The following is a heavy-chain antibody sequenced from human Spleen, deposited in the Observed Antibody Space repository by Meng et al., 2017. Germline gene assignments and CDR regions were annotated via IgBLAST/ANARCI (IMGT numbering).Heavy chain of an antibody. D-gene: IGHD3-22*01. J-gene: IGHJ4*02. CDR1: GFTFSSYG. V-gene: IGHV3-23*01. CDR2: ISGSGGST. CDR3: AKDRSLSFYDSSGYSDFGGPDG. Sequence: GGSLRLSCAASGFTFSSYGMSWVRQAPGKGLEWVSSISGSGGSTYYADSVKGRFTISRDNSKNTLYLQMNSLRAEDTAVYYWAKDRSLSFYDSSGYSDFGGPDGRGQGTLVTVSS.